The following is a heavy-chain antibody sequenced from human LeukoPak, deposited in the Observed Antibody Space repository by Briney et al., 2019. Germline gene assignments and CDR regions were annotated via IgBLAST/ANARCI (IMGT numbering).Heavy chain of an antibody. Sequence: GGSLRLSCAASGFTFSSYSMNWVRQAPGKGLEWVSSISSSGSHMYYADSVKGRFTISRDNAKNSLYLQMNSLRAEDTAVYYCAREGGPYRPLDYSGQGTLVTVAS. CDR2: ISSSGSHM. J-gene: IGHJ4*02. CDR3: AREGGPYRPLDY. CDR1: GFTFSSYS. V-gene: IGHV3-21*01.